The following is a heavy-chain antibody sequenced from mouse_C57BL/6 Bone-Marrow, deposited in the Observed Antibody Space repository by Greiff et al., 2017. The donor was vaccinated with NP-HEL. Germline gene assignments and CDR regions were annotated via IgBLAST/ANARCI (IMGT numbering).Heavy chain of an antibody. V-gene: IGHV1-50*01. CDR2: IDPSDSYT. D-gene: IGHD1-1*01. Sequence: QVQLQQSGAELVKPGASVKLSCKASGYTFTSYWMQWVKQRPGQGLEWIGEIDPSDSYTNYNQKFKGKATLTVDTSSSTAYMQLSSLTSEDSAVYYCARRGINTVVAPYYFDYWGQGTTLTVSS. J-gene: IGHJ2*01. CDR1: GYTFTSYW. CDR3: ARRGINTVVAPYYFDY.